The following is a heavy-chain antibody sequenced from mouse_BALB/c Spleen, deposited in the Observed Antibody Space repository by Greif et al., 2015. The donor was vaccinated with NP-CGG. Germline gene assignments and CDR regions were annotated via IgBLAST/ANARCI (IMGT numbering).Heavy chain of an antibody. CDR1: VYAFTNYL. Sequence: VKLLESGAELVRPGTSVKVSCKASVYAFTNYLIEWVKQRPGQGLEWIGVINPGSGGTNYNEKFKGKATLTADKSSSTAYMQLSSLTSDDSAVYFCARYGNYRAMDYWGQGTSVTVSS. D-gene: IGHD2-10*02. J-gene: IGHJ4*01. CDR2: INPGSGGT. CDR3: ARYGNYRAMDY. V-gene: IGHV1-54*01.